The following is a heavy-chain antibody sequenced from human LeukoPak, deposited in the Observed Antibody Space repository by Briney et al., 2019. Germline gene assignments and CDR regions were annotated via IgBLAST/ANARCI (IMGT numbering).Heavy chain of an antibody. Sequence: SETLSLTCAVYGGSFSGYYWSWIRQPPGKGLEWIREINHSGSTNYNPSLKSRVTISVDTSKNQFSLKLSSVTAADTAVYYCARRGYSYGSYYGMDVWGQGTTVTVSS. CDR3: ARRGYSYGSYYGMDV. V-gene: IGHV4-34*01. D-gene: IGHD5-18*01. CDR2: INHSGST. CDR1: GGSFSGYY. J-gene: IGHJ6*02.